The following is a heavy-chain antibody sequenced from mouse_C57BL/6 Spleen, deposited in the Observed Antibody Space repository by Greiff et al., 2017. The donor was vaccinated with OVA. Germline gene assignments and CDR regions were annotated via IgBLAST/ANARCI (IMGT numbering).Heavy chain of an antibody. CDR3: ARGLDSSTSFAY. V-gene: IGHV1-55*01. CDR2: IYPGSGST. J-gene: IGHJ3*01. Sequence: QVQLQQPGAELVKPGASVKMSCKASGYTFTSYWINWVKQRPGQGLEWIGDIYPGSGSTNYNETFKSKATLTVDTASSTAYMQLSSLTSEDSAVYYCARGLDSSTSFAYWGQGTLVTVSA. D-gene: IGHD1-1*01. CDR1: GYTFTSYW.